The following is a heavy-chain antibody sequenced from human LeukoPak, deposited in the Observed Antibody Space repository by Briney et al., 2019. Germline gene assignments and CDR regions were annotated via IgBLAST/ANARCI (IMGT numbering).Heavy chain of an antibody. V-gene: IGHV4-39*07. CDR3: ARNPDI. J-gene: IGHJ3*02. Sequence: SETLSLTCTVSGGSISSSSYYWGWIRQPPGKGLEWIGIIFYSGSTYYNPSLKSRVTMSVDTSKNQFSLKLSSVTAADTAVYYCARNPDIWGQGTMVTVSS. CDR2: IFYSGST. CDR1: GGSISSSSYY.